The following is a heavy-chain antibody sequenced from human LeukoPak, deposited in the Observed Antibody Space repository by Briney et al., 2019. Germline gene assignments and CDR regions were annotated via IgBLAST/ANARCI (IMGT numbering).Heavy chain of an antibody. D-gene: IGHD6-6*01. J-gene: IGHJ4*02. CDR2: IIPIFGTA. Sequence: SVKVSCKASGGTFSSYAISWVRQAPGQGLEWMGGIIPIFGTANYAQKFQGRVTITTDESTSTAYMELSSLRSENTAVYYCARGPRFVSSSSPFDYWGQGTLVTVSS. V-gene: IGHV1-69*05. CDR1: GGTFSSYA. CDR3: ARGPRFVSSSSPFDY.